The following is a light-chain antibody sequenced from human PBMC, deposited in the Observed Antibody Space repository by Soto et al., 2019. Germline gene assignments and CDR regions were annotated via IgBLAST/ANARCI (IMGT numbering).Light chain of an antibody. CDR1: SSNIGAGYD. J-gene: IGLJ2*01. Sequence: QSVLTQPPSVSGAPGQRVTISCTGCSSNIGAGYDVHWYQQLPGTAPKLLIYGNSNRPSGVPDRFSGSKSGTSASLAITGLQAEDEADYYCQSYDSSLRVLFGGGTQLTVL. CDR3: QSYDSSLRVL. CDR2: GNS. V-gene: IGLV1-40*01.